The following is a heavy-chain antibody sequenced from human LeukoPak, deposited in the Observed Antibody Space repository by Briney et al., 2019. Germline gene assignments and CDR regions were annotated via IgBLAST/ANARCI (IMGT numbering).Heavy chain of an antibody. J-gene: IGHJ4*02. CDR1: GGSLSRGRYF. CDR3: ARDVRTIIVLSGYYRPYDFDY. CDR2: IYDSRST. V-gene: IGHV4-61*01. D-gene: IGHD3-3*01. Sequence: SETLSHTRRLSGGSLSRGRYFWSWIRQPPGKGLEWFGNIYDSRSTIDIPSLESPVTISVDSSKDQFSLKLSSVTGADSAVYYCARDVRTIIVLSGYYRPYDFDYWGQGTLVTVSS.